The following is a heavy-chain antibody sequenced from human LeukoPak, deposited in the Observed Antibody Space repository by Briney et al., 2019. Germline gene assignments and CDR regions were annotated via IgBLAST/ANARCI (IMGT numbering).Heavy chain of an antibody. CDR3: ARELYSSGWYVLGY. CDR1: GFTFSRYA. V-gene: IGHV3-23*01. D-gene: IGHD6-19*01. Sequence: GGSLRLSCAASGFTFSRYAMSWVRQAPGKGLEWVSAISGSGGSTYYADSVKGRFTISRDNSKNTLYLQMNSLRAEDTAVYYCARELYSSGWYVLGYWGQGTLVTVSS. J-gene: IGHJ4*02. CDR2: ISGSGGST.